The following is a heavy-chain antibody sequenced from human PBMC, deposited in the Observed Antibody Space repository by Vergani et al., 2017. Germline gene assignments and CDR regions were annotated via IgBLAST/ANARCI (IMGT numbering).Heavy chain of an antibody. J-gene: IGHJ2*01. CDR3: ARVRNDYGDYGVVRSYWYFDL. Sequence: QVQLQESGPGLVKPSETLSLTCTVSGGSISSYYWSWIRQPAGKGLEWIGRIYTSGSTNYNPSLKSRVTMSVDTSKNQFSLKLSSVTAADTAVYYCARVRNDYGDYGVVRSYWYFDLWGRGTLVTVSS. V-gene: IGHV4-4*07. D-gene: IGHD4-17*01. CDR2: IYTSGST. CDR1: GGSISSYY.